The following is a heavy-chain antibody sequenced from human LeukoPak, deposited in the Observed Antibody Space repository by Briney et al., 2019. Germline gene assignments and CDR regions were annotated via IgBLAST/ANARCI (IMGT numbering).Heavy chain of an antibody. CDR1: GYTFTSYG. V-gene: IGHV1-18*01. Sequence: XSVKVSCKASGYTFTSYGISWVRQAPGQGLEWMGWISAYNGNTNYAQKLQGRVTMTTDTSTSTAYMELRSLRSDDTAVYYCARILEWLSLDPDFDYWGQGTLVTVSS. D-gene: IGHD3-3*01. CDR2: ISAYNGNT. CDR3: ARILEWLSLDPDFDY. J-gene: IGHJ4*02.